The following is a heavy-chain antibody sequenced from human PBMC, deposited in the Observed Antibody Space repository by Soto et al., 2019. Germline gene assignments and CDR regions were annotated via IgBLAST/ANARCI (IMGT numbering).Heavy chain of an antibody. CDR2: SKRDGSST. D-gene: IGHD3-10*01. CDR3: ARDYMARGRDSNSFDP. CDR1: GFIFSSCW. V-gene: IGHV3-74*01. J-gene: IGHJ5*02. Sequence: GGSLRLSCPASGFIFSSCWLHWVRQAPGKGLVWVSRSKRDGSSTTYADSVKGRFTISRDNATNTLYLQMNSLTAEAAAVEYFARDYMARGRDSNSFDPWGQGTLVTVSS.